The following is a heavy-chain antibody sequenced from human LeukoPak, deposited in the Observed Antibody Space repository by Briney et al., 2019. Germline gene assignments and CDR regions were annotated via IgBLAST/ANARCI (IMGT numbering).Heavy chain of an antibody. J-gene: IGHJ4*02. CDR1: GGSISSYY. CDR3: AREFTMIVVVDY. D-gene: IGHD3-22*01. Sequence: SETLSLTCTVSGGSISSYYWSWIRQPPGKGLEWIGSIYYSGSTYYNPSLKSRVTISVDTSKNQFSLKLSSVTAADTAVYYCAREFTMIVVVDYWGQGTLVTVSS. CDR2: IYYSGST. V-gene: IGHV4-59*12.